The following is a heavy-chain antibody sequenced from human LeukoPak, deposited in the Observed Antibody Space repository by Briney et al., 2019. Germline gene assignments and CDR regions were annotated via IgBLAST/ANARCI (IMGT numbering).Heavy chain of an antibody. CDR2: IYSGGST. Sequence: GGSLRLSCAASGFTVSSNYMSWVRQAPGKGLEWVSVIYSGGSTFYADSVKGRFTISRDNSKNTLFLQMNSLRAEDTAVYYCAKYVSTGSYFDYWGQGTLVTVSS. V-gene: IGHV3-53*01. D-gene: IGHD3-10*02. J-gene: IGHJ4*02. CDR3: AKYVSTGSYFDY. CDR1: GFTVSSNY.